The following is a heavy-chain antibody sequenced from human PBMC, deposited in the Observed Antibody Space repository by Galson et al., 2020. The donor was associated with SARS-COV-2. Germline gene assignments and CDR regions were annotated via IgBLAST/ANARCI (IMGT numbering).Heavy chain of an antibody. V-gene: IGHV1-18*04. J-gene: IGHJ4*02. Sequence: ASVKVSCKTSGYTFSDYGITWVRQAPGQGLEWMGWISGYNGDTNYAQNFQDRVGVTTDTSTSTAYMELRSLRSDDTAVYYCARAGRTVTGTSIHWGQGTLVTVSS. D-gene: IGHD6-19*01. CDR3: ARAGRTVTGTSIH. CDR1: GYTFSDYG. CDR2: ISGYNGDT.